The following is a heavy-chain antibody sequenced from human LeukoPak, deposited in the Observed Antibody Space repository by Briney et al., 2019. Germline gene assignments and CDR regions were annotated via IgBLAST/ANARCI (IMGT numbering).Heavy chain of an antibody. CDR1: GYTFTNNY. J-gene: IGHJ4*02. V-gene: IGHV1-46*01. D-gene: IGHD3/OR15-3a*01. Sequence: ASVKVSCKASGYTFTNNYMHWVRQAPGQGLEWMGIINPSGGSTSYAQKFQGRVTMTRDTSTSTVYMGLSSLRSEDTAVYYCARDFSTGFGWFDYWGQGTLVAVSS. CDR3: ARDFSTGFGWFDY. CDR2: INPSGGST.